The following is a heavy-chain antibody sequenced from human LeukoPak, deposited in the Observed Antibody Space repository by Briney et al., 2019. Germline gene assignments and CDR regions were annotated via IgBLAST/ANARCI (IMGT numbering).Heavy chain of an antibody. CDR2: ISGSGGST. CDR3: AIPVAARFETDY. V-gene: IGHV3-23*01. Sequence: GGSLRLSCAASGFTFSSYAMSWVRQAPGKGLEWVSAISGSGGSTYYADSVKGRFTISRDNSKNTLYLQMNSLRAEDTAVYYCAIPVAARFETDYWGQGTLVTVSS. CDR1: GFTFSSYA. D-gene: IGHD6-6*01. J-gene: IGHJ4*02.